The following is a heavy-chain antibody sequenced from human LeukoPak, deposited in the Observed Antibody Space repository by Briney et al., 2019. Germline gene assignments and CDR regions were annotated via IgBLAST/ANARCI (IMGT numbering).Heavy chain of an antibody. CDR1: GFTFSSYA. J-gene: IGHJ4*02. D-gene: IGHD1-26*01. V-gene: IGHV3-23*01. Sequence: GGSLRLSCAASGFTFSSYAMSWVRQAPGKGLEWVSGITSSGDSTYYADSVKGRFTISRDDSKNTLYLQMNSLRAEDTAVYYCAKDLGRYRNNYFDYWGQGTLVTVSS. CDR3: AKDLGRYRNNYFDY. CDR2: ITSSGDST.